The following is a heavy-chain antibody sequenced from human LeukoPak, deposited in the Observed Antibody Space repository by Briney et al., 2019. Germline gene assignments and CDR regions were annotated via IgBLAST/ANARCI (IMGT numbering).Heavy chain of an antibody. J-gene: IGHJ4*02. Sequence: GGSLRLSCAASGFTFSSYAMHWVRQAPGKGLEWEAVISYDGSNKYYADSVKGRFTISRDNSKNTLYLQMNSLRAEDTAVYYCARGPRITGTDYWGQGTLVTVSS. CDR1: GFTFSSYA. V-gene: IGHV3-30-3*01. CDR2: ISYDGSNK. CDR3: ARGPRITGTDY. D-gene: IGHD3-3*01.